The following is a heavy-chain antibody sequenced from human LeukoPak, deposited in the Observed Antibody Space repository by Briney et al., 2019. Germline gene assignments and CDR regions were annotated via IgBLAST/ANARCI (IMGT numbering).Heavy chain of an antibody. D-gene: IGHD6-13*01. Sequence: SETLSLTCTVSSGSISSYYWSWIRQPPGKGLEWIGYIYYSGSTNYNPSLKSRVTISVDTSRNQFSLKLSSVTAADTAVYYCARGHYSSSADYWGQGTLVTVSS. V-gene: IGHV4-59*01. J-gene: IGHJ4*02. CDR1: SGSISSYY. CDR2: IYYSGST. CDR3: ARGHYSSSADY.